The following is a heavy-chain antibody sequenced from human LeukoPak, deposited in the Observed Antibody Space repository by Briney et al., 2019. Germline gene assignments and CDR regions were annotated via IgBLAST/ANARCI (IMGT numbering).Heavy chain of an antibody. CDR3: ARVCGGGFGCFDY. D-gene: IGHD3-10*01. J-gene: IGHJ4*02. CDR1: GFTFSSYA. Sequence: LRLSCAASGFTFSSYAMSWVRQAPGKGLEWIGYIYHSGSTYYNPSLKSRVTISVDRSKNQFSLKLSSVTAADTAVYYCARVCGGGFGCFDYWGQGTLVTVSS. V-gene: IGHV4-30-2*01. CDR2: IYHSGST.